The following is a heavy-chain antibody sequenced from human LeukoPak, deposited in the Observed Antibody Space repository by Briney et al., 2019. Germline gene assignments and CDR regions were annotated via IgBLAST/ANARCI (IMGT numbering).Heavy chain of an antibody. CDR3: ARFGHYSFDS. J-gene: IGHJ4*02. Sequence: PSETLSLTCTVSGGSISGYYWSWIRQPPGTGLEWIGYIHSSGSTNCSPSLKSRVTILVDTSKNQFSLRLSSVTAADTAIYYCARFGHYSFDSWGQGTLVTVSS. D-gene: IGHD3-10*01. V-gene: IGHV4-59*01. CDR2: IHSSGST. CDR1: GGSISGYY.